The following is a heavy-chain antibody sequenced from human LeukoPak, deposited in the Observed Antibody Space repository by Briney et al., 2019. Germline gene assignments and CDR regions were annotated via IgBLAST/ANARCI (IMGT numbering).Heavy chain of an antibody. V-gene: IGHV1-18*01. CDR1: GYTFTSYG. Sequence: GASVKVSCKASGYTFTSYGISWVRQAPGQGLEWMGWISAYNGNTNYAQKLQGRVTMTTDTSTSTAYMELRSLTSDDTAVYYCARAIVGATQGYFDYWGQGTLVTVSS. D-gene: IGHD1-26*01. J-gene: IGHJ4*02. CDR2: ISAYNGNT. CDR3: ARAIVGATQGYFDY.